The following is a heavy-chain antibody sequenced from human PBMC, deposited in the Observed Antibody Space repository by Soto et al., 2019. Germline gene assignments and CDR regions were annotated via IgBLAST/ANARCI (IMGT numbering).Heavy chain of an antibody. J-gene: IGHJ6*02. Sequence: QVQLVQSGAEVKRPGSSVKVSCKTSGGTFSSFAFNWVRQAPGQGLEWMGGIVPIFETPNCAQKFQGRVSLTADESTNTIYMELITLRSEDTAIYYCATVKWPDQYYCMDVWGQWTTVTVS. CDR3: ATVKWPDQYYCMDV. CDR1: GGTFSSFA. V-gene: IGHV1-69*01. CDR2: IVPIFETP. D-gene: IGHD2-2*01.